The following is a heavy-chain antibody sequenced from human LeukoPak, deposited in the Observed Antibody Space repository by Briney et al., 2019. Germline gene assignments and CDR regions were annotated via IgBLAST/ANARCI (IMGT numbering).Heavy chain of an antibody. J-gene: IGHJ4*02. Sequence: PGLSLRLSCAASGFTFSRYGMQWVRQAAGKGLEWVAFMWNDGSNQNYPDSVKGRFTISRDNSKKMVYVQMNSLRVDDTAVYYCARDWYYDSAGYFPYWGLGTLVTASS. D-gene: IGHD3-22*01. V-gene: IGHV3-33*01. CDR1: GFTFSRYG. CDR2: MWNDGSNQ. CDR3: ARDWYYDSAGYFPY.